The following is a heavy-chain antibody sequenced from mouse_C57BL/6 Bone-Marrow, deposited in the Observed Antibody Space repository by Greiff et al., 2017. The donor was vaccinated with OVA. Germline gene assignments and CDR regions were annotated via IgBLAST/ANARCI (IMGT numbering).Heavy chain of an antibody. CDR3: AREGTYGSGT. D-gene: IGHD1-1*01. Sequence: QVQLQQPGAELVKPGASVKMSCKASGYTFTSYWITWVKQRPGQGLEWIGDIYPGSGSTNYNEKFKSKTTLTVVTSSSTAYMQLSSLTSEDSAVYYCAREGTYGSGTWGQGTTLTVSS. CDR1: GYTFTSYW. J-gene: IGHJ2*01. CDR2: IYPGSGST. V-gene: IGHV1-55*01.